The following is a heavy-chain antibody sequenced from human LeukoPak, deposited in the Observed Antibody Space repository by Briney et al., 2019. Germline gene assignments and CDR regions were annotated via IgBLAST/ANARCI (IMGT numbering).Heavy chain of an antibody. D-gene: IGHD6-6*01. CDR1: GFTFDDYA. V-gene: IGHV3-9*01. J-gene: IGHJ4*02. CDR2: ISWNSGSI. CDR3: AKDSSSSPYYFDY. Sequence: PGRSLRLSCAASGFTFDDYAMHWVRHAPGKGLEWVSGISWNSGSIGYADSVKGRFTISRDNAKNSLYLQMNSLRAEDTALYYCAKDSSSSPYYFDYWGQGTLVTVSS.